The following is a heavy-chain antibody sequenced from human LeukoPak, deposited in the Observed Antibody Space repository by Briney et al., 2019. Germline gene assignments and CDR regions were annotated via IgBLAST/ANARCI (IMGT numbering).Heavy chain of an antibody. CDR1: DASSSGYY. Sequence: SETLSLTCAVYDASSSGYYWTWFRLSSGKGLGWLGEINQSGTTNYNPSLKGRITISVDPSKSQFSLKLNSMTAADTGIYYCARGVDYWGQGTPVTVSS. CDR2: INQSGTT. CDR3: ARGVDY. V-gene: IGHV4-34*01. J-gene: IGHJ4*02.